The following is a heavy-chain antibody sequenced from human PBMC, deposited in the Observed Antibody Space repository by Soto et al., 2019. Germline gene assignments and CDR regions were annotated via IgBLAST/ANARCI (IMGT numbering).Heavy chain of an antibody. V-gene: IGHV5-51*01. D-gene: IGHD3-10*01. CDR3: ARQRGSGTYYHPNDH. CDR1: EYRFTSYW. Sequence: LKICCQGSEYRFTSYWVGGVRQVPGKGLEWMGIIYPGDSDTRYNPSFGGQVTILADKSISTAYLQWSSLKASDTAVYYCARQRGSGTYYHPNDHWGQGTLFTVSS. CDR2: IYPGDSDT. J-gene: IGHJ4*02.